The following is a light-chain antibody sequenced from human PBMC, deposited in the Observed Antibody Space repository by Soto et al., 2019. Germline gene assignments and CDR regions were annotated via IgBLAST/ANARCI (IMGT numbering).Light chain of an antibody. J-gene: IGKJ5*01. V-gene: IGKV1-39*01. CDR2: AAS. CDR1: QSISSY. CDR3: QQSYSTPIT. Sequence: IPMTQSPSSLSASGGGRVTLPFRASQSISSYLNWYQQKPGKAPKLLIYAASSLQSGVPSRFSGSGSGTDFTLTISSLQPEDFATYYCQQSYSTPITFGQGTRLEI.